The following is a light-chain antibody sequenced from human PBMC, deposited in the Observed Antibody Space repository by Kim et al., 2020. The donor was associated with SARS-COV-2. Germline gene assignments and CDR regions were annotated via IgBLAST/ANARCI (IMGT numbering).Light chain of an antibody. J-gene: IGKJ1*01. CDR2: GAS. V-gene: IGKV3-20*01. Sequence: EIVLTQSPGTLSLSPGERATLSCRASQSVSSSYLAWYQQKPGQAPRLLIYGASSRATGIPDRFSGSGSGTVFTLTISRLEPEDFAVYYCQQYGSSPQTFGQETKVDIK. CDR3: QQYGSSPQT. CDR1: QSVSSSY.